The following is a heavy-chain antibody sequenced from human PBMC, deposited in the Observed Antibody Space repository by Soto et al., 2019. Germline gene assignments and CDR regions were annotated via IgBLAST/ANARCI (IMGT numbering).Heavy chain of an antibody. Sequence: EVQLVESGGGLVQPGESLRLSCAASGFTFDYYWMHWVRQAPGKGLVWVSRIYSDGTSTTYAVSVKGRFTISRDNAKSTLSLQMNSLRAEDTAVYYCARGDRGAFDLWGQGTVVTVSS. J-gene: IGHJ3*01. V-gene: IGHV3-74*01. CDR1: GFTFDYYW. D-gene: IGHD1-26*01. CDR2: IYSDGTST. CDR3: ARGDRGAFDL.